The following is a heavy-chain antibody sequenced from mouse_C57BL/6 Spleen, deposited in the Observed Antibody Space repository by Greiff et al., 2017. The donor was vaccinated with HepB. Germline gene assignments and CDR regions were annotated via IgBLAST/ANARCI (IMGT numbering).Heavy chain of an antibody. D-gene: IGHD3-2*02. CDR2: IDPSDSYT. J-gene: IGHJ3*01. Sequence: QVQLQQPGAELVMPGASVKLSCKASGYTFTSYWMHWVKQRPGQGLEWIGEIDPSDSYTNYNQKFKGKSTLTVDKSSSTAYMQLSSLTSEDPAVYYCARSKRSSGYAAYWGQGTLVTVSA. V-gene: IGHV1-69*01. CDR3: ARSKRSSGYAAY. CDR1: GYTFTSYW.